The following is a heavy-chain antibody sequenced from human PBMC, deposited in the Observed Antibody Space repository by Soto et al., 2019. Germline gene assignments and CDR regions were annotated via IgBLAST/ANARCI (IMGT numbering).Heavy chain of an antibody. CDR3: ARVGYYDTTGPDY. CDR1: GFTFSSYN. Sequence: EVQLVESGGGLVRPGVSLRLSCAASGFTFSSYNMNWVRQAPGKGLEWLSYITSSSSIIYYADSVKGRFTISRDNAKNSLYLQMNRLRDEDSAVYYCARVGYYDTTGPDYWGQGTLVTVSS. J-gene: IGHJ4*02. D-gene: IGHD3-22*01. CDR2: ITSSSSII. V-gene: IGHV3-48*02.